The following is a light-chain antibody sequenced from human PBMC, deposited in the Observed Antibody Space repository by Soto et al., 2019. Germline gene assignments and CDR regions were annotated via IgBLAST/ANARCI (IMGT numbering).Light chain of an antibody. CDR2: GAS. CDR3: QQYGSSPLT. CDR1: QTISNNY. J-gene: IGKJ4*01. V-gene: IGKV3-20*01. Sequence: EIVLTQSPGPLSLSPGERVTLSCRASQTISNNYLAWYQQRPGQAPRLLIYGASRRATGIPDRISGSGSGTDFTLTISRLEPEDFAVSYCQQYGSSPLTFGGGTKVDIK.